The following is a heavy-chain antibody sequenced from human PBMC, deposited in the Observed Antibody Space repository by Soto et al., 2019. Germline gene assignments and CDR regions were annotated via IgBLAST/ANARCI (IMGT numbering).Heavy chain of an antibody. V-gene: IGHV4-39*01. J-gene: IGHJ5*02. CDR2: IYYSGST. CDR1: GGSISSSSYY. CDR3: ARHLGPLPRYQLLSGNWFDP. Sequence: QLQLQESGPGLVKPSETLSLTCTVSGGSISSSSYYWGWIRQPPGKGLEWIGSIYYSGSTYYNPSLKSRVTISVDTSKNQFSLKLSSVTAADTAVYYCARHLGPLPRYQLLSGNWFDPWGQGTLVTVSS. D-gene: IGHD2-2*01.